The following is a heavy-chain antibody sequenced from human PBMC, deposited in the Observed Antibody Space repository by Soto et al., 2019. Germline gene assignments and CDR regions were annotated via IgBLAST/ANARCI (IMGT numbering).Heavy chain of an antibody. Sequence: SVKVSCKASGGTFSSYAISWVRQAPGQGLEWMGGIIPIFGTANYAQKFQGRVTITADESTSTAYMELSSLRSEDTAVYYCARTLLWFGESTGYYYYYGMDVWGKGTTVTVSA. CDR3: ARTLLWFGESTGYYYYYGMDV. D-gene: IGHD3-10*01. J-gene: IGHJ6*04. V-gene: IGHV1-69*13. CDR1: GGTFSSYA. CDR2: IIPIFGTA.